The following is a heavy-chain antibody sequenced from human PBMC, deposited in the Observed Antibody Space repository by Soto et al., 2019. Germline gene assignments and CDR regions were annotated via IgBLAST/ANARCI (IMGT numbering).Heavy chain of an antibody. V-gene: IGHV3-23*01. D-gene: IGHD1-26*01. J-gene: IGHJ3*02. CDR3: AMELLDAFDI. Sequence: GGSLRLSCAASACTFSSYAMSWVRQAPGKGLEWVSAISGSGSSTYYADSVKGRFTISRDNSKNTLYLQMNSLRAEDTAVYYCAMELLDAFDIWGQGKMVTVSS. CDR2: ISGSGSST. CDR1: ACTFSSYA.